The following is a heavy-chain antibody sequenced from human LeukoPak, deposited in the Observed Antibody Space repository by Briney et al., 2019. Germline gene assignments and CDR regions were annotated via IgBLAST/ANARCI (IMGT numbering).Heavy chain of an antibody. J-gene: IGHJ5*02. CDR3: VRSVFS. CDR1: GFTVNNEY. D-gene: IGHD2-8*01. V-gene: IGHV3-66*01. CDR2: IYADGRT. Sequence: GGSLRLSYAASGFTVNNEYMYWVRQAPGRGLECVSLIYADGRTFYTDSVRGRFTISRDNSRNTVDLQMNRLRAEDTAVYFCVRSVFSWGQGTRVTVSS.